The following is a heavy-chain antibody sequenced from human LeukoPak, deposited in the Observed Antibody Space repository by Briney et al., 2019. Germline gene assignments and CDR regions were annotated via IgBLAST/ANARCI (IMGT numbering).Heavy chain of an antibody. V-gene: IGHV3-9*01. Sequence: GRSLRLSCAASGFTFDDYAMHWVRQAPGKGLEWVSGISWNSGSIGYADSVKGRFTTSRDNTKNSLFLQMNSLRAEGTAFYYCTKAVALSYYASGNNYNGWGQGTLVTVSS. CDR1: GFTFDDYA. CDR3: TKAVALSYYASGNNYNG. J-gene: IGHJ4*02. D-gene: IGHD3-10*01. CDR2: ISWNSGSI.